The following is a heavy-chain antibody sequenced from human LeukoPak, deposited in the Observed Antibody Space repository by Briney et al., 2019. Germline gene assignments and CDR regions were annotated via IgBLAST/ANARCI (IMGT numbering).Heavy chain of an antibody. J-gene: IGHJ4*02. CDR2: ISWNSGSI. CDR3: AKDPHSDSIAAAGTWHY. CDR1: GFTFDDYA. Sequence: GGSLRLSCAASGFTFDDYAMQGVRQAPGRGREGGSGISWNSGSIGYAESVKGRFTISRDNAKNSLYLQMNSVTAEDTALYYCAKDPHSDSIAAAGTWHYWGQGTLVTVSS. D-gene: IGHD6-13*01. V-gene: IGHV3-9*01.